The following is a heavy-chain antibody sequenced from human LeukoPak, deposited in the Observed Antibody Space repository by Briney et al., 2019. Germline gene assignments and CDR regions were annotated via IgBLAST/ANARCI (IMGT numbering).Heavy chain of an antibody. CDR3: AKDKGDGDYFDY. Sequence: PGGSLRLSCAASGFTFSSYWMHWVRQAPGKGLVWVSRINSDGSSTSYADSVKGRFTISRDNAKNTLYLQMNSLRAEDTAVYYCAKDKGDGDYFDYWGQGTLVTVSS. CDR2: INSDGSST. V-gene: IGHV3-74*01. CDR1: GFTFSSYW. J-gene: IGHJ4*02. D-gene: IGHD4-17*01.